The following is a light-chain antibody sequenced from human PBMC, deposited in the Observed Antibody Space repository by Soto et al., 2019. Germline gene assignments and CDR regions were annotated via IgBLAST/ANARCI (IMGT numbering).Light chain of an antibody. CDR2: DAS. V-gene: IGKV1-5*01. CDR1: QSISSW. J-gene: IGKJ4*01. CDR3: QQLSRYPLT. Sequence: DIQMTQSPSTLSASVGDRVTITCRASQSISSWLAWYQQKPGKAPKLLIYDASSLESGVPSRFSGRGSGTEFTLTISSLQPDDFATYYCQQLSRYPLTFGGGTKVDIK.